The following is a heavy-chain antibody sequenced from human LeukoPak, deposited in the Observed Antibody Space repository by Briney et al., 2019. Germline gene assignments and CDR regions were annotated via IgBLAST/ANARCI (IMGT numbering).Heavy chain of an antibody. CDR1: GYTFTGYY. V-gene: IGHV1-2*02. CDR3: ARGERYCTNGVCFGRAFDI. J-gene: IGHJ3*02. Sequence: ASVKVSCKASGYTFTGYYMHWVRQAPGQGLEWMGWINPNSGGTNYAQKFQGRVTMTRDTSISTAYMELSRLRSDDTAVYYCARGERYCTNGVCFGRAFDIWGQGTMVTVSS. CDR2: INPNSGGT. D-gene: IGHD2-8*01.